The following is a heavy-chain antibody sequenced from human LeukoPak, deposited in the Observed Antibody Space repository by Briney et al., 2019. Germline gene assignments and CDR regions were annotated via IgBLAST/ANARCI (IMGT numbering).Heavy chain of an antibody. Sequence: PGGSLRLSCAASGFTFSSYSMNWVRQAPGKGLEWVSSTSSSSYIYYADSVKGRFTISRDNAKNSLYLQMNSLRAEDTAVFYCARGGGEVDYWGQGTLVTVSS. J-gene: IGHJ4*02. D-gene: IGHD3-16*01. CDR1: GFTFSSYS. V-gene: IGHV3-21*01. CDR3: ARGGGEVDY. CDR2: TSSSSYI.